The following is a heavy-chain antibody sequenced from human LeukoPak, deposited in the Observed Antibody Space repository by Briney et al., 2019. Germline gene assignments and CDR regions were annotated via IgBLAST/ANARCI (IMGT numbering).Heavy chain of an antibody. CDR3: ARHCCSGPAKRVFDI. D-gene: IGHD2-15*01. CDR2: ISYSGNT. V-gene: IGHV4-39*01. J-gene: IGHJ3*02. Sequence: SETLSLTCTVSGGSIISSDYHWGWVRQPPGKGLEWIGTISYSGNTDHNPSLRSRVTISVDTSNNQFSLRLGSVTAADTAVYHCARHCCSGPAKRVFDIWGQGTMVTVSS. CDR1: GGSIISSDYH.